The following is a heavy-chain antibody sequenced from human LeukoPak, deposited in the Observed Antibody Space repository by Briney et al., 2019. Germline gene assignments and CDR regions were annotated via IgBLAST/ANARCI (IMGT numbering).Heavy chain of an antibody. Sequence: SETLSLTCTVSGGSISSSSYYWGWIRQPPGKGLEWIGSIYYSGSTYYNPSLKSRVTISVDTSKNQFSLKLSSVTAADTAVYYCARDSWENYYGSGSYYYWGQGTLVTVSS. CDR2: IYYSGST. D-gene: IGHD3-10*01. J-gene: IGHJ4*02. CDR3: ARDSWENYYGSGSYYY. V-gene: IGHV4-39*02. CDR1: GGSISSSSYY.